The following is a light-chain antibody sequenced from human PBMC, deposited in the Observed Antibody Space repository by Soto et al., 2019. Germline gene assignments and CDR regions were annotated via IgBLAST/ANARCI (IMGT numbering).Light chain of an antibody. CDR3: LLVSSGTVV. CDR2: DTT. J-gene: IGLJ2*01. V-gene: IGLV7-46*01. Sequence: QAVVTQEPSLTVSPGGTVILTCGSSTGAVTSGHYPYWFQQKPGQAPKTLIYDTTNKQSWSPARFSGSLLGGKAALTLSGAHPEDEADYYGLLVSSGTVVFGGGTKLTVL. CDR1: TGAVTSGHY.